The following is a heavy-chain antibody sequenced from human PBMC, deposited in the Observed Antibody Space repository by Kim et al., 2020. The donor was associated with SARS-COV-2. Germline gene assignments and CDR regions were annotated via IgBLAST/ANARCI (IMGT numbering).Heavy chain of an antibody. CDR2: TSAYKGNT. J-gene: IGHJ4*02. V-gene: IGHV1-18*01. D-gene: IGHD3-9*01. CDR1: GYTFTYYG. CDR3: ARDIYRRDILADTQLDY. Sequence: ASVKVSCKTSGYTFTYYGVSWVRQAPGEGLEWMGWTSAYKGNTNYAQKFQDRVTMTTDTSTSTAYLDLRSLRSDDTAVYYCARDIYRRDILADTQLDYWGQGTLVTVSS.